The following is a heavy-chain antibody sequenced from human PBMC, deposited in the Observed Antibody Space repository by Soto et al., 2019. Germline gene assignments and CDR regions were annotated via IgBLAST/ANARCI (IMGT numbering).Heavy chain of an antibody. V-gene: IGHV2-5*01. D-gene: IGHD2-21*01. CDR2: IYWNDEK. CDR3: ALFLYCSDGGESRFDC. Sequence: GSGPTLVNPTQTLTLTCTFSGFSLDTTAVGVGWIRQPPGKALEWLALIYWNDEKRYSPSLKIRLTITKDTSKNQVVLTMTDMDPVDTATYYCALFLYCSDGGESRFDCWGQRALVTVSS. J-gene: IGHJ4*02. CDR1: GFSLDTTAVG.